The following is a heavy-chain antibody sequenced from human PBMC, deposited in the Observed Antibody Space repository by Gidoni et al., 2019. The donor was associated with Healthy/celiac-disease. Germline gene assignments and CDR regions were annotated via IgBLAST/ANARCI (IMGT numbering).Heavy chain of an antibody. Sequence: EVQLVESGGGLVQPGGSLRLSCAASGFTFSSNYMSWVRQAPGKGLEWVSVIYSGGSTYYADSVKGRFTISRDNSKNTLYLQMNSLRAEDTAVYYCASGPGYSSSWPPALDYWGQGTLVTVSS. CDR2: IYSGGST. CDR3: ASGPGYSSSWPPALDY. V-gene: IGHV3-66*01. J-gene: IGHJ4*02. D-gene: IGHD6-13*01. CDR1: GFTFSSNY.